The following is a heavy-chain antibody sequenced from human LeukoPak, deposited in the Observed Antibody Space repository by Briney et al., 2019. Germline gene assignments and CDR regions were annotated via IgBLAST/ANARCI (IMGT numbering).Heavy chain of an antibody. CDR1: GYPFPAYY. V-gene: IGHV1-2*06. CDR2: INPNGGGA. D-gene: IGHD6-19*01. CDR3: ATVSSGWYVNDY. Sequence: ASVKVSCKASGYPFPAYYIHWVRQAPGQGLEWMGRINPNGGGANYAQKFQGRVTMTEDTSTDTAYMELSSLRSEDTAVYYCATVSSGWYVNDYWGQGTLVTVSS. J-gene: IGHJ4*02.